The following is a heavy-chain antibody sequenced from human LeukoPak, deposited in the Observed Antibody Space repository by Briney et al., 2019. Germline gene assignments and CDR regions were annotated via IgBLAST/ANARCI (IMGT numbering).Heavy chain of an antibody. V-gene: IGHV1-18*04. D-gene: IGHD2-2*01. CDR2: ISAYNGNT. J-gene: IGHJ4*02. Sequence: AASVKVSCKASGYTFTSYGISWVRQAPGQGLEWMGWISAYNGNTNYAQKLQGRVTITTDTSTSTAYMELRSLRSDDTAVYYCARSSSSTSCYGDDDYWGQGTLVTVSS. CDR1: GYTFTSYG. CDR3: ARSSSSTSCYGDDDY.